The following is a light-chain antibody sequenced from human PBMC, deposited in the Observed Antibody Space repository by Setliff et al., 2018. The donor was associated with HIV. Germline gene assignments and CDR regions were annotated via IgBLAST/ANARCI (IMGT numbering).Light chain of an antibody. CDR2: EVT. CDR3: SSYAGNKGDV. CDR1: SGDVGGYNY. J-gene: IGLJ1*01. V-gene: IGLV2-8*01. Sequence: QSALTQPPSASGSPGQSVTISCTGTSGDVGGYNYVSWYQQYPGKAPKLLIHEVTKRPSGVPDRFSGSKSGNTASLTVSGLQAEDEADYYCSSYAGNKGDVFGTGTK.